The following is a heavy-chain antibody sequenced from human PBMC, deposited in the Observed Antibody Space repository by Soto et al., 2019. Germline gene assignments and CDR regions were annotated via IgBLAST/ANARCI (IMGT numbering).Heavy chain of an antibody. Sequence: DVQRLESGGGLVQPGGSLRLSCAASGFTFSSSALSWVRQAPGKGLEWVSGLSGSGGTTYYAVSGKGRFTISKDNSKNTLYLQMNSLRAEDTALYYCAKNCGGDCYTNSDYWGQGALVTVAS. J-gene: IGHJ4*02. D-gene: IGHD2-21*02. V-gene: IGHV3-23*01. CDR3: AKNCGGDCYTNSDY. CDR2: LSGSGGTT. CDR1: GFTFSSSA.